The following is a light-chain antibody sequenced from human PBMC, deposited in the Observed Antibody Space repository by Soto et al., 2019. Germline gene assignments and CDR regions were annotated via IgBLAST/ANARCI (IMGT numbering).Light chain of an antibody. CDR3: QQSYSSWAT. J-gene: IGKJ4*01. CDR2: GAS. CDR1: QTVTNDY. Sequence: EIVLTQSPGTLSLSPGERATLSCRASQTVTNDYLAWYQQKPGQAPRLLIFGASSRATGIPDRFGGSGSGTDFTLTTSSLQPEDSASYCCQQSYSSWATFGGGTKVEIQ. V-gene: IGKV3-20*01.